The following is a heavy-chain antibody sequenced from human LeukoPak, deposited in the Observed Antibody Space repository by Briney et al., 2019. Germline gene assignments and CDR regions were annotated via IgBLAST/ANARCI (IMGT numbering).Heavy chain of an antibody. J-gene: IGHJ4*02. Sequence: GGSLRLSCAASGFTFSSYAMSWVRQAPGKGLEWIGRIRSKTDGGTTDCAAPVKDRFTISRDDPKNTLFLQINSLKTEDTAVYYCTTYVAVAGTRHFDSWGQGALVTVSS. CDR1: GFTFSSYA. CDR2: IRSKTDGGTT. V-gene: IGHV3-15*01. CDR3: TTYVAVAGTRHFDS. D-gene: IGHD6-19*01.